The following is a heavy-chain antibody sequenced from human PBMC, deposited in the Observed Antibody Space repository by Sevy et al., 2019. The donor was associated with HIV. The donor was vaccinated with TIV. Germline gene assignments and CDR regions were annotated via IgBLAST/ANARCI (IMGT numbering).Heavy chain of an antibody. CDR1: GDSVSSNSAA. D-gene: IGHD1-26*01. J-gene: IGHJ4*02. Sequence: QSQTLSLTCAISGDSVSSNSAAWNWIRQSPSRGLEWLGRTYYRSKWYFNYAESVKSRMTINPDTSKNQFALQLTSVTPEDTAVYYCARVSCGSYCGPYFDSWGQGILVTVSS. CDR2: TYYRSKWYF. V-gene: IGHV6-1*01. CDR3: ARVSCGSYCGPYFDS.